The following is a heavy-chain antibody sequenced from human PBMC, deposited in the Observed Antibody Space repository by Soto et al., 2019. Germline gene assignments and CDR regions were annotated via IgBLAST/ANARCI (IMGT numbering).Heavy chain of an antibody. V-gene: IGHV4-39*01. Sequence: SETLSLTCSVSGGPISSSSYYWGWIRQASGKGLEWLATIYYTGYTYHNPSLKSHVTISVDTSKDQFSLELTSVTAADTALYYCARSAIATHWFFDLWGRGTLVTVSS. D-gene: IGHD5-18*01. CDR2: IYYTGYT. CDR3: ARSAIATHWFFDL. J-gene: IGHJ2*01. CDR1: GGPISSSSYY.